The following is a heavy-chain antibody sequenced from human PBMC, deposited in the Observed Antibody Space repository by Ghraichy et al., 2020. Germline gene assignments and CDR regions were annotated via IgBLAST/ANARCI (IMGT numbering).Heavy chain of an antibody. V-gene: IGHV1-69*13. CDR1: GGTFSSYA. J-gene: IGHJ4*02. CDR3: ARATQKYEYSYGSRWGY. CDR2: IIPIFGTA. Sequence: SVKVSCKASGGTFSSYAISWVRQAPGQGLEWMGGIIPIFGTANYAQKFQGRVTITADESTSTAYMELSSLRSEDTAVYYCARATQKYEYSYGSRWGYWGQGTLVTVSS. D-gene: IGHD5-18*01.